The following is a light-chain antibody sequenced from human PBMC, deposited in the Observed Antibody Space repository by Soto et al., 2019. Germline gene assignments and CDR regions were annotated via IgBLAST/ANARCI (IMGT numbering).Light chain of an antibody. Sequence: DIQMTQSPSTLSAFVGDRVTITCRSSPSISSGLAWYQQKPGKAPKLLIYDASHLESGVPSRFSGSGSGPAFTLTYSSLQPYDFAPCDCQYYYTFPCAVGQSTKVEI. CDR3: QYYYTFPCA. J-gene: IGKJ1*01. V-gene: IGKV1-5*01. CDR1: PSISSG. CDR2: DAS.